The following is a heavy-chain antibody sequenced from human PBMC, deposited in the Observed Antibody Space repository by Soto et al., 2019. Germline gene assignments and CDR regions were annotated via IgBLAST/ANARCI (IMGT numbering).Heavy chain of an antibody. CDR3: AKRTTGYSDYFQK. V-gene: IGHV3-23*01. CDR1: GFAFSSYA. CDR2: VSGRGDMT. Sequence: EVRLLESGGGFAQPGGSLRLSCAASGFAFSSYAMTWVRQAPGKGLEWVAAVSGRGDMTYYVDSVKGRFTISRDNSNNTLFLQMDSLRVDDTAVFFCAKRTTGYSDYFQKWGQGTLVTVSS. J-gene: IGHJ1*01. D-gene: IGHD1-1*01.